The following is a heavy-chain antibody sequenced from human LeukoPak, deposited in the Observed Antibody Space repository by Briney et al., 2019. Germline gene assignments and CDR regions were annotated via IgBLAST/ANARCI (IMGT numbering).Heavy chain of an antibody. V-gene: IGHV3-11*01. D-gene: IGHD3-22*01. Sequence: GGSLRLSCAASGFTFSDYYMSWIRQARGKALEWVSYICDSGRTIYYADSVKGRFTISRDNAKNSVYLQMNNLGAEDTAVYYCARDRLGDYDHSGYYDKWGQGTLVTVSS. J-gene: IGHJ4*02. CDR3: ARDRLGDYDHSGYYDK. CDR1: GFTFSDYY. CDR2: ICDSGRTI.